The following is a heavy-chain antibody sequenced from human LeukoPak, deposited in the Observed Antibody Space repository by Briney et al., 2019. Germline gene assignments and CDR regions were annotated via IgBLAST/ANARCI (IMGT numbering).Heavy chain of an antibody. V-gene: IGHV4-39*01. J-gene: IGHJ4*02. CDR2: IYYSGST. CDR1: GGSISSSSYY. CDR3: ASRPAGDY. D-gene: IGHD2-2*01. Sequence: SETLSLTCTVSGGSISSSSYYWGWIRQPPGKGLEWIGSIYYSGSTYYNPSLKSRVTISVDTSKNQFSLKLSSVTAADTAVYYCASRPAGDYWGQGTLVTVSS.